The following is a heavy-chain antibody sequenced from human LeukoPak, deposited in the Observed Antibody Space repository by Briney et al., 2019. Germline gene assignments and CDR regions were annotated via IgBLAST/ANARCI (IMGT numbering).Heavy chain of an antibody. J-gene: IGHJ4*02. D-gene: IGHD5/OR15-5a*01. CDR3: ARSPERSTYYFDY. CDR1: GFTFSDYY. CDR2: ISSSGSTV. V-gene: IGHV3-11*01. Sequence: GGSLRLSCAASGFTFSDYYMSWIRQAPGKGLEWVSYISSSGSTVYYADSVKGRFTISRDNAKNSLFLQMNSLRAEDTAVYYCARSPERSTYYFDYWGQGTLVTVSS.